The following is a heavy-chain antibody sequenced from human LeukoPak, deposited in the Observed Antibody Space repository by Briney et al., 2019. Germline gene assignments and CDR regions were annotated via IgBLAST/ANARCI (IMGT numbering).Heavy chain of an antibody. CDR2: ITYSSGYT. CDR3: AKDPSDLGGSGSNNYFDC. D-gene: IGHD3-10*01. V-gene: IGHV3-23*01. Sequence: PGGSLRLSCAASGFTFSSYDMSWVRQAPGKGLEWVSGITYSSGYTYYADSVKGRFTISRDNSRNTLYLQMNNLRAEDTAVYYCAKDPSDLGGSGSNNYFDCWGQGTLVTVSS. CDR1: GFTFSSYD. J-gene: IGHJ4*02.